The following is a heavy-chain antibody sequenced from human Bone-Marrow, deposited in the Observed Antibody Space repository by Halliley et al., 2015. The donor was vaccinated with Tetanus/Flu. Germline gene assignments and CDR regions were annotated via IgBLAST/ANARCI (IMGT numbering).Heavy chain of an antibody. D-gene: IGHD6-13*01. Sequence: STYYAGSVKGRFPISRDNSKDALYLQMNSLRNEDTALYYCAKDRGDTGDSNDWHRAHYGMDVWGRGTTVTVSS. V-gene: IGHV3-43*01. J-gene: IGHJ6*02. CDR2: ST. CDR3: AKDRGDTGDSNDWHRAHYGMDV.